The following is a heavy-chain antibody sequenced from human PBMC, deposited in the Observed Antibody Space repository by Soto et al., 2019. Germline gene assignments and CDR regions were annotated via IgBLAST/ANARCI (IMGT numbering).Heavy chain of an antibody. J-gene: IGHJ6*02. Sequence: QVHLVQSGAEVKEPGASVKVSCKASGYSFISYFIHWVRQAPGQRLEWMGWIDAGNGNTKYSQKFQDRVTITRDTSASIAYMELSRLRSADTAVYYCARDMSLKYSSSWYHGMDVWGQGTTVTVSS. CDR3: ARDMSLKYSSSWYHGMDV. CDR1: GYSFISYF. D-gene: IGHD6-13*01. CDR2: IDAGNGNT. V-gene: IGHV1-3*01.